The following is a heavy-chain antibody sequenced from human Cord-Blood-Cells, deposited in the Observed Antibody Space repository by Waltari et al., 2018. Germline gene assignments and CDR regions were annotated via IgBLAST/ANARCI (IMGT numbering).Heavy chain of an antibody. Sequence: QVQLVPSGAAVKKPGSSVKVSGKAPGGTLRSSAISWVRQAPGQGLEWMGGIIPIFGTANYAQKFQGRVTITADESTSTAYMELSSLRSEDTAVYYCARDGDYFDYWGQGTLVTVSS. CDR3: ARDGDYFDY. D-gene: IGHD2-15*01. CDR1: GGTLRSSA. CDR2: IIPIFGTA. V-gene: IGHV1-69*01. J-gene: IGHJ4*02.